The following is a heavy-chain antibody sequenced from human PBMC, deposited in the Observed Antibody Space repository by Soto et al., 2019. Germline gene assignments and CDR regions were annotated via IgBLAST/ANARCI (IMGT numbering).Heavy chain of an antibody. J-gene: IGHJ4*02. CDR2: INPSGGST. Sequence: ASVKVSGKASGYTFTSYYMHWVRQAPGQGLEWMGIINPSGGSTSYAQKFQGRVTMTRDTSTSTVYMELSSLRSDDTAVYYCARVWVPDYGDYREIDYWGQGTLVTVSS. D-gene: IGHD4-17*01. CDR3: ARVWVPDYGDYREIDY. V-gene: IGHV1-46*01. CDR1: GYTFTSYY.